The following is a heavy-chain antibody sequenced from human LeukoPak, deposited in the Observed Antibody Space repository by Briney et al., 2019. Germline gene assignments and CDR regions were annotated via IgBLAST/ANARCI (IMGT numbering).Heavy chain of an antibody. CDR1: GYTFTGYY. CDR2: INPNSGGT. D-gene: IGHD3-10*01. CDR3: ARGLNYGSGSTLEGY. Sequence: GASVKVSCKASGYTFTGYYMHWVRQAPGQGLEWMGWINPNSGGTNYAQKFQVRVTMTRDTSISTAYMELSRLRSDDTAVYYCARGLNYGSGSTLEGYWGQGTLVTVSS. J-gene: IGHJ4*02. V-gene: IGHV1-2*02.